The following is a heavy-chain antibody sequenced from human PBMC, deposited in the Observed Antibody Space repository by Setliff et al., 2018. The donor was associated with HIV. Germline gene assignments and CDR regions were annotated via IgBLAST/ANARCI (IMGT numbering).Heavy chain of an antibody. CDR3: AREYCSAGSCYSGR. CDR2: IYYSGST. Sequence: PSETLSLTCTVSGGSISSSSDYWGWIRQPPGKGLEWIGYIYYSGSTYYNPSLKSRITISVDTSKNQFSLKLSSVTAADTAVYYCAREYCSAGSCYSGRWGQGMLVTVSS. CDR1: GGSISSSSDY. D-gene: IGHD2-15*01. J-gene: IGHJ4*02. V-gene: IGHV4-39*02.